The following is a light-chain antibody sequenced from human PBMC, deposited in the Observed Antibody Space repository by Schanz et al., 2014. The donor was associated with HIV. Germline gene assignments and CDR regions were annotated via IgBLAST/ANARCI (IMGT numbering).Light chain of an antibody. J-gene: IGLJ3*02. CDR1: SGSIASAY. V-gene: IGLV6-57*04. Sequence: FMLTQPHSVSESPGKTVIISCTRSSGSIASAYVQWYQQRPGSAPITLIYESDQRHSGVPARFSASIDSSSNSATLSISGLEAEDEADYYCQSYDTNNPRVFGGGTKLTVL. CDR3: QSYDTNNPRV. CDR2: ESD.